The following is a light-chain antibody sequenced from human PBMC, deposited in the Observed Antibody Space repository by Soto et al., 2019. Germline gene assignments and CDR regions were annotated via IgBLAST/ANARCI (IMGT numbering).Light chain of an antibody. V-gene: IGLV1-40*01. J-gene: IGLJ1*01. CDR1: SSNIGAGHD. Sequence: QSVLTQPPSVAGAPGQRVTIPCTGTSSNIGAGHDVHWYQHLPGTAPKLLIYGNGHRPSGVPDRFSGSKSGASASLSIAGLQAEDEADFYCQSYDSSLSAYVFGSGTQLTVL. CDR3: QSYDSSLSAYV. CDR2: GNG.